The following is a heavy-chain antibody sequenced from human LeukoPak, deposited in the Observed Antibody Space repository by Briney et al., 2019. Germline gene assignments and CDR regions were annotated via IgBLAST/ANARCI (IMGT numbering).Heavy chain of an antibody. D-gene: IGHD3-10*01. J-gene: IGHJ4*02. CDR1: GGSISDYY. Sequence: SQTLSLTCTVSGGSISDYYWSWIRQPPGKGLEWIGYIYYSGITNYNPSLKTRVTILVDTSKNQFSLKLSSVTAADTAVYYCARWGSNMAREKGDHWGQGTLVTVSS. V-gene: IGHV4-59*08. CDR3: ARWGSNMAREKGDH. CDR2: IYYSGIT.